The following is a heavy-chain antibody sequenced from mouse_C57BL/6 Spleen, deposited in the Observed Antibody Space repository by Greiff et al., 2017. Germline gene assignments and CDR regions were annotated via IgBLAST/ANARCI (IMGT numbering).Heavy chain of an antibody. CDR1: GYSFTGYY. D-gene: IGHD1-1*01. CDR2: IDPNSGGT. V-gene: IGHV1-42*01. Sequence: EVQLQQSGPELVKPGASVKISCKASGYSFTGYYMNWVKQSPEKSLEWIGRIDPNSGGTKYNEKFKSKATLTVDKPSSTAYMQLSSLTSEDSAVYYCVRNYYGSSYRYYAMDYWGQGTSVTVSS. J-gene: IGHJ4*01. CDR3: VRNYYGSSYRYYAMDY.